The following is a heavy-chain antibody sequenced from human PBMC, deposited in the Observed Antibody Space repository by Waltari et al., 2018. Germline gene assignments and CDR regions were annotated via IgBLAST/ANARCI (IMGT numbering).Heavy chain of an antibody. V-gene: IGHV3-15*01. D-gene: IGHD1-26*01. Sequence: EIQLVVSGGGVLEPGGSLRLSCAASGLTRSNTWMRWVRQAPGKGLEWVGRIRSKTDGGTIDYGAPVKGRFTISRDDSKDIVYLQLERLKSEDSGVYYCTIPSGTYDDYWGQGTLVTVSS. CDR1: GLTRSNTW. J-gene: IGHJ4*02. CDR2: IRSKTDGGTI. CDR3: TIPSGTYDDY.